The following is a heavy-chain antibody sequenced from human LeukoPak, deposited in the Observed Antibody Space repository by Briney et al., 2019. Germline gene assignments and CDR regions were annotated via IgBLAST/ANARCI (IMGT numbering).Heavy chain of an antibody. CDR1: GGSISSYY. CDR2: IYYSGST. CDR3: ASLNWGTYAFDI. J-gene: IGHJ3*02. V-gene: IGHV4-59*01. D-gene: IGHD7-27*01. Sequence: KASETLSLTCTVSGGSISSYYWSWIRQPPGKGLEWIGYIYYSGSTNYNPSLKSRVTISVDTSKNQFSLKLSSVTAADTAVYYCASLNWGTYAFDIWGQGTMVTVSS.